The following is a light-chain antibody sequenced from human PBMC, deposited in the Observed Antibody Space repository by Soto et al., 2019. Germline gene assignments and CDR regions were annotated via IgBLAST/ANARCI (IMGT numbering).Light chain of an antibody. Sequence: QSVLTQPPSASGTPGQRVTISCSGSSSNIGSNTVNWYQQLPGTAPKLLIYRNNQRPSGVPDRFSGSKSGTSASLAISGLQSEDEADYYCAAWDDSLNGYVSGTGTKVTVL. CDR3: AAWDDSLNGYV. V-gene: IGLV1-44*01. CDR1: SSNIGSNT. CDR2: RNN. J-gene: IGLJ1*01.